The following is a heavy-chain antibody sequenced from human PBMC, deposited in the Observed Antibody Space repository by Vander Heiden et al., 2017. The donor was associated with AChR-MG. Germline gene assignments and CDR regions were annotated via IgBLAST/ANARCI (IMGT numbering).Heavy chain of an antibody. CDR2: ISWSSGTK. CDR3: AKVRDPTLIRGGDCYDS. J-gene: IGHJ4*02. Sequence: EVQLVESGGGLVQPGRSLRLSCAASGFTFDDYAMHWVRQAPGKGLEWVSYISWSSGTKAYADSVKGRFTISRDNAKNSLYLQMNSLRPEDTALYYCAKVRDPTLIRGGDCYDSWGQGTLVTVSS. V-gene: IGHV3-9*01. CDR1: GFTFDDYA. D-gene: IGHD2-21*01.